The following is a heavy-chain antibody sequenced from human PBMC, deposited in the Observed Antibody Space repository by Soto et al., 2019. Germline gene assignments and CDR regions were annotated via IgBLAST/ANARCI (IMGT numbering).Heavy chain of an antibody. CDR3: ARGRRNCSGGSCSPSNWFDP. Sequence: SETLSLTCTVSGDSITSNSYFWAWIRQPPGKGLEWIGSIYHSGSTNYNPSLKSRVTISVDTSKNQFSLKLSSVTAADTAVYYCARGRRNCSGGSCSPSNWFDPWGQGTLVTVTS. CDR2: IYHSGST. D-gene: IGHD2-15*01. V-gene: IGHV4-39*07. J-gene: IGHJ5*02. CDR1: GDSITSNSYF.